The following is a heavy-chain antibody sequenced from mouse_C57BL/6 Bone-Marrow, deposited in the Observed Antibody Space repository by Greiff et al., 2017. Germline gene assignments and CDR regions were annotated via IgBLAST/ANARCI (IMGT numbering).Heavy chain of an antibody. V-gene: IGHV5-6*02. CDR3: ARRGDGRDWYFDV. J-gene: IGHJ1*03. Sequence: EVKVVESGGDLVKPGGSLKLSCAASGFTFSSYGMSWVRQTPDERLEWVATISSGGSYTYYPDSVKGRFTISRDNAKNTLYLQMSSLKSEDTAMYYCARRGDGRDWYFDVWGTGTTVTVSS. CDR1: GFTFSSYG. CDR2: ISSGGSYT.